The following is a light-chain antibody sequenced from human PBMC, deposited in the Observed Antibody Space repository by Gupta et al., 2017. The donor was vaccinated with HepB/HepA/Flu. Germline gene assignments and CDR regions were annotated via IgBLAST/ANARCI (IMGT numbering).Light chain of an antibody. Sequence: DIVMTQSPDSLAVSLGERATINCKSSQSVLYSSNNKNYLAWYQQKPGQPPKLLIYWASTRESGVSDRFSGSGSGTDFTLTISSLQAEDVAVYYCQQDYSTPRTFGQGTKVEIK. J-gene: IGKJ1*01. CDR2: WAS. CDR1: QSVLYSSNNKNY. CDR3: QQDYSTPRT. V-gene: IGKV4-1*01.